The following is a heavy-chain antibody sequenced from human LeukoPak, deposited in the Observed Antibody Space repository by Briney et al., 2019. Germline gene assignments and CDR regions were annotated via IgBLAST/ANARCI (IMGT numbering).Heavy chain of an antibody. CDR3: ASYFGD. CDR2: IIPIFGTA. Sequence: SVKVSCKASGYTFTNFGISWVRQAPGQGLEWMGGIIPIFGTANYAQKFQGRVTIAADESTSTAYMELSSLRSEDTAVYYCASYFGDWGQGTLVTASS. D-gene: IGHD4-17*01. CDR1: GYTFTNFG. V-gene: IGHV1-69*13. J-gene: IGHJ4*02.